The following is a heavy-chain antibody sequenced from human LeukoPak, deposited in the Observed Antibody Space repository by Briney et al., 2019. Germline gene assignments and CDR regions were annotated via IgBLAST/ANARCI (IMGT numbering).Heavy chain of an antibody. V-gene: IGHV1-69*13. CDR2: IIPIFGTA. CDR1: GGTFSSYA. CDR3: ARGPFRGYYYYYGMDV. J-gene: IGHJ6*02. Sequence: GASVKVSCKASGGTFSSYAISWVRQAPGQGLEWMGGIIPIFGTANYAQKFQSRVTITADESTSTAYMELSSLRSEDTAVYYCARGPFRGYYYYYGMDVWGQGTTVTVSS. D-gene: IGHD2-21*01.